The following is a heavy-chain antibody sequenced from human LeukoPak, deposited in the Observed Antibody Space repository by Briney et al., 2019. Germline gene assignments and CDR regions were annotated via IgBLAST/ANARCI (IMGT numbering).Heavy chain of an antibody. D-gene: IGHD3-22*01. CDR1: GYTLTELS. CDR3: ATESYDSGGYTLDY. Sequence: ASVKVSCKVSGYTLTELSMHWVRQAPGKGLEWMGGFDPEDGETIYAQKFQGRVTMTEDTSTDTAYMELSSLRSEDTAVYYCATESYDSGGYTLDYWGQGTLVTVSS. J-gene: IGHJ4*02. V-gene: IGHV1-24*01. CDR2: FDPEDGET.